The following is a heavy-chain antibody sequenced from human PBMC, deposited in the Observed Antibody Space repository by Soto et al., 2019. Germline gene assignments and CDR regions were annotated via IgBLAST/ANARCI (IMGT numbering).Heavy chain of an antibody. J-gene: IGHJ3*01. Sequence: QLVESGGGLVQPGGSLRLSCAASGFTFTPFWMYWVRQAPGKGPVWVSRINSDGSAIYYAESVKGRFIISRDNAKNTLYLQLNSLSVEDTAVYYCARDRGLYDALDVWGRGTRVTVSS. CDR3: ARDRGLYDALDV. D-gene: IGHD3-3*01. CDR1: GFTFTPFW. CDR2: INSDGSAI. V-gene: IGHV3-74*01.